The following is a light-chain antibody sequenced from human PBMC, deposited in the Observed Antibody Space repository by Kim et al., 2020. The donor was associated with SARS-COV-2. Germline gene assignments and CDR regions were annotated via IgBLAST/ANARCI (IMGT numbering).Light chain of an antibody. Sequence: SPGESATLSCRASQRVSSSYLAWYQQKPGQAPRLLIYGASSRATGIPDRFSGSGSGTDFTLTISRLKPEDFAVYYCQQYGSSPQTFGQGTKVDIK. CDR3: QQYGSSPQT. CDR2: GAS. J-gene: IGKJ1*01. V-gene: IGKV3-20*01. CDR1: QRVSSSY.